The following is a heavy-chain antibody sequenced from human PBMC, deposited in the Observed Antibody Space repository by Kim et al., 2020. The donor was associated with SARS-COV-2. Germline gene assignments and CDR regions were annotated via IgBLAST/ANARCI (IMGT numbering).Heavy chain of an antibody. CDR1: GGSFSGYY. J-gene: IGHJ6*02. Sequence: SETLSLTCAVYGGSFSGYYWSWIRQPPGKGLEWIGEINHSGSTNYNPSLKSRVTISVDTSKNQFSLKLSSVTAADTAVYYCARGAYPSLRFLEWPPRRVNYGMDVWGQGTTVTVSS. V-gene: IGHV4-34*01. CDR2: INHSGST. D-gene: IGHD3-3*01. CDR3: ARGAYPSLRFLEWPPRRVNYGMDV.